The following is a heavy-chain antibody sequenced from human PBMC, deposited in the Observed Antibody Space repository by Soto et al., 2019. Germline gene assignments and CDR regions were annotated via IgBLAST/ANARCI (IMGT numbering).Heavy chain of an antibody. D-gene: IGHD6-6*01. V-gene: IGHV3-21*01. CDR1: GFTFSSYS. Sequence: GGSLRLSCAASGFTFSSYSMNWVRQAPGKGLEWVSSISSSSSYIYYADSVKGRFTISRDNAKNSLYLQMNSLRAEDTAVYYCARDLRGYSSSSSDYYYGMDVWGQGTTVTVSS. J-gene: IGHJ6*02. CDR3: ARDLRGYSSSSSDYYYGMDV. CDR2: ISSSSSYI.